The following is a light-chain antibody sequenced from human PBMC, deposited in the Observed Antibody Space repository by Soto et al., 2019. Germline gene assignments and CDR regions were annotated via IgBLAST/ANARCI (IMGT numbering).Light chain of an antibody. CDR1: QRVSNSY. Sequence: ESVLTQSPGTLSLSPGDRATLSCRASQRVSNSYLAWYQQKPGQAPRLLIYDASTRAAGVPDRLTGGGSGTDFTLTISALEPEDFALYFCQQYERPPFAFGQGTRLEI. V-gene: IGKV3-20*01. CDR3: QQYERPPFA. CDR2: DAS. J-gene: IGKJ2*01.